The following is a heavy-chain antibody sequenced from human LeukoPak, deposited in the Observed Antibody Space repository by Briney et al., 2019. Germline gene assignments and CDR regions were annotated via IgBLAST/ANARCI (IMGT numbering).Heavy chain of an antibody. CDR2: ISAYNGNT. V-gene: IGHV1-18*04. D-gene: IGHD3-10*01. CDR3: ARGSITMVRGFYWFDP. J-gene: IGHJ5*02. Sequence: ASVKVSCKASGYTFTSYGISRVRQAPGQGLEWMGWISAYNGNTNYAQKLQGRVTMTTDTSTSTAYMELRSLRSDDTAVYYCARGSITMVRGFYWFDPWGQGTLVTVSS. CDR1: GYTFTSYG.